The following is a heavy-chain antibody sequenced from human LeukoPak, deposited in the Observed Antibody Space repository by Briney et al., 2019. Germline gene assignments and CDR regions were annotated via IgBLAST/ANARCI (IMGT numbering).Heavy chain of an antibody. CDR1: GGSFSGYY. Sequence: SETLSLTCAVYGGSFSGYYWSWIRQPPGKGLEWIWEINHSGSTNYNPSLKSRVTISVDTSKNQSSLKLSSVTAADTAVYYCARHIYSRGSYLEAFDIWGQGTMVTVSS. J-gene: IGHJ3*02. CDR2: INHSGST. D-gene: IGHD1-26*01. V-gene: IGHV4-34*01. CDR3: ARHIYSRGSYLEAFDI.